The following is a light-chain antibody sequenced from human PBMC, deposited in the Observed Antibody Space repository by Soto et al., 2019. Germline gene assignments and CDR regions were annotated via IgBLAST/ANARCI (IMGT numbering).Light chain of an antibody. V-gene: IGKV3-15*01. Sequence: EIVMTQSPATLSVSPGEGVTFSCRASEGVRNMLVWYQHKPGQPPRLLVSYASAGATGVPARFSGSGSGTEFTLTINGLQSEDVALYYCQQFYTWPVTFGGGTKMEIK. CDR1: EGVRNM. J-gene: IGKJ4*01. CDR3: QQFYTWPVT. CDR2: YAS.